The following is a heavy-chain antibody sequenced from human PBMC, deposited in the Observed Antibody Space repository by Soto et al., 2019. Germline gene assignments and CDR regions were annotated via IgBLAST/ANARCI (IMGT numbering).Heavy chain of an antibody. CDR3: AKGYYGSGSYYTL. D-gene: IGHD3-10*01. CDR2: ISGSGGST. J-gene: IGHJ4*02. CDR1: GFTFSSYA. Sequence: GGSLRLSCAASGFTFSSYAMSWVRQAPGKGLEWVPAISGSGGSTYYADSVKGRFTISRDNSKNTLYLQMNSLRAEDTAVYYCAKGYYGSGSYYTLWGQGTLVTVSS. V-gene: IGHV3-23*01.